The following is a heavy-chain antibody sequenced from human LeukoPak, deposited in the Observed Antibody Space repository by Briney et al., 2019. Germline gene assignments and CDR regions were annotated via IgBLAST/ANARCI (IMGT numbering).Heavy chain of an antibody. CDR1: GYTFTSYD. CDR2: MNPNSGNT. J-gene: IGHJ4*02. Sequence: ASVKVSCKASGYTFTSYDINWVRRATGQGLEWMGWMNPNSGNTGYAQKFQGRVTITRNTSISTAYMELSSLRSDDTAVYYCARDLGDTYGSVGDFDYWGQGTLVTVSS. CDR3: ARDLGDTYGSVGDFDY. D-gene: IGHD3-10*01. V-gene: IGHV1-8*03.